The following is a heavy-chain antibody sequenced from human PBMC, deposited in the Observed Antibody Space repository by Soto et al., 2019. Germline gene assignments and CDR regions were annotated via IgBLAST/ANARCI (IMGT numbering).Heavy chain of an antibody. Sequence: QVQLQESGPGLVKPPQTLSLTCTVSGDSISGGTYYWTWIRQHPVKGLEWIGYIYYNGRAYYNPSLKSRVTLTVDTAKNQFSRKLSAVTAADTAVYYCARGLRGSVVRGIISAPTDAFDIWGQGTMVTVSS. CDR3: ARGLRGSVVRGIISAPTDAFDI. J-gene: IGHJ3*02. D-gene: IGHD3-10*01. CDR1: GDSISGGTYY. CDR2: IYYNGRA. V-gene: IGHV4-31*03.